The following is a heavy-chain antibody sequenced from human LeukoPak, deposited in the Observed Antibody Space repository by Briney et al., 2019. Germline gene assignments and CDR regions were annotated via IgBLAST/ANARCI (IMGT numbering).Heavy chain of an antibody. D-gene: IGHD5-18*01. V-gene: IGHV3-53*01. CDR1: GFTVSSNY. J-gene: IGHJ6*03. CDR2: IYSGGST. CDR3: ARALRGYSYGYDYYYMDV. Sequence: GGSLRLSCAASGFTVSSNYMSWVRQAPGKGLERVSVIYSGGSTYYADSVKGRFTISRDNSKNTLYLQMSSLRAEDTAVYYCARALRGYSYGYDYYYMDVWGKGTTVTVSS.